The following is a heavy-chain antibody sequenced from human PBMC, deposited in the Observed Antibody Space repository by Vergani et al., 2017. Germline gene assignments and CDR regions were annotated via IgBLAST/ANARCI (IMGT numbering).Heavy chain of an antibody. CDR3: ARAEGELWSPRGIITFYYYYMDV. D-gene: IGHD3-16*01. CDR2: IYYSGST. CDR1: GGSISSYY. V-gene: IGHV4-59*12. Sequence: QLQLQESGPGLVKPSETLSLTCTVSGGSISSYYWSWIRQPPGKGLEWIGHIYYSGSTNYNPSLKSRVTISVDTSKNQFSLKLSSVTAADTAVYYCARAEGELWSPRGIITFYYYYMDVWGKGTTVTVSS. J-gene: IGHJ6*03.